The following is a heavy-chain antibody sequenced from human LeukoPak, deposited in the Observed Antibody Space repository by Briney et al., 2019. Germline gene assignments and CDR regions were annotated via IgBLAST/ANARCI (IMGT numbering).Heavy chain of an antibody. Sequence: ASVKVSCKASGYTFTSYGISWVRQAPGQGLEWMGWISAYNGNTNYAQKLQGRVTMTTDTSTSTAYMELRSLRSDDTAVYYCARGPNYRVAVAGRGTWYFDLWGRGTLVTVSS. CDR3: ARGPNYRVAVAGRGTWYFDL. V-gene: IGHV1-18*01. CDR2: ISAYNGNT. CDR1: GYTFTSYG. D-gene: IGHD6-19*01. J-gene: IGHJ2*01.